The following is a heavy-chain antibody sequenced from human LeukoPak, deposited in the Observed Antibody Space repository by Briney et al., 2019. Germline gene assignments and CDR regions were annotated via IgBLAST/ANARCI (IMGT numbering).Heavy chain of an antibody. J-gene: IGHJ5*02. D-gene: IGHD2-2*01. Sequence: GESLKISCKGSGYSFTSYWISWVRQMPGKGLEWMGRIDPSDSYTNYSPSFQGHVTISADKSISTAYLQWSGLKASDTAMYYCARRYCSSTSCLLKDWFDPWGQGTLVTVSS. CDR3: ARRYCSSTSCLLKDWFDP. CDR2: IDPSDSYT. CDR1: GYSFTSYW. V-gene: IGHV5-10-1*01.